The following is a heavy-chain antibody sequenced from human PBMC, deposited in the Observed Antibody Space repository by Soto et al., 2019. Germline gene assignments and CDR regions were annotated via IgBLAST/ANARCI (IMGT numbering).Heavy chain of an antibody. CDR3: ARWKYCGGDCFWLDF. J-gene: IGHJ4*02. CDR1: GGSISGFY. CDR2: IYYSGSA. V-gene: IGHV4-59*01. D-gene: IGHD2-21*02. Sequence: PSETLSLTCTISGGSISGFYWGWIRQPPGKGLEWIGNIYYSGSANYDPSLRSRVTISLNTSKNQFSLNLNSVTAGDTAIYYCARWKYCGGDCFWLDFWGQGTLVPVPP.